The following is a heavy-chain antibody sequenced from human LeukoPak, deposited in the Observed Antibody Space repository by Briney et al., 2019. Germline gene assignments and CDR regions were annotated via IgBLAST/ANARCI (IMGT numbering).Heavy chain of an antibody. V-gene: IGHV3-23*01. CDR2: ISGSGGST. CDR3: AKGGYSRDY. D-gene: IGHD5-18*01. CDR1: GFTFSSYW. J-gene: IGHJ4*02. Sequence: GGSLRLSCAASGFTFSSYWMHWVRQAPGKGLEWVSAISGSGGSTYYADSVKGRSTISRDNSKNTLYLQMNSLRAEDTAVYYCAKGGYSRDYWGQGTLVTVSS.